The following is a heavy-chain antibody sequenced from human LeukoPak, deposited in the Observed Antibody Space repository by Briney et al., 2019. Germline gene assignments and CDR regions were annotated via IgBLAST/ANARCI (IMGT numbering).Heavy chain of an antibody. J-gene: IGHJ4*02. CDR3: ATLGYCTSTSCSLVH. V-gene: IGHV3-23*01. CDR1: GFPFSSYV. CDR2: ISDSIGST. D-gene: IGHD2-2*03. Sequence: GGSLRLSCVASGFPFSSYVMGWVRQAPGKGLEWVSTISDSIGSTYYADSVKGRFTISRDNSKNTLYLQMNSLRAEDTAVHYCATLGYCTSTSCSLVHWGQGTLVTVSS.